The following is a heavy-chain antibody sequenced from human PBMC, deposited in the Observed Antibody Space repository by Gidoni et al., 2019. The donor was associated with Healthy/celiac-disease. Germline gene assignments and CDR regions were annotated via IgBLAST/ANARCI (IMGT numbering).Heavy chain of an antibody. Sequence: EVQLVESGGVVVHPGGSLRLSCAASGFTFDDYTMHWVRHAQGKGLEWVSLITWDGGSTYYADSVKGRFTISRDNNKNSLYLQMNSLRTEDTALYYCAKDHYGEGFFDYWGQGTLVTVSS. CDR2: ITWDGGST. D-gene: IGHD4-17*01. J-gene: IGHJ4*02. CDR3: AKDHYGEGFFDY. V-gene: IGHV3-43*01. CDR1: GFTFDDYT.